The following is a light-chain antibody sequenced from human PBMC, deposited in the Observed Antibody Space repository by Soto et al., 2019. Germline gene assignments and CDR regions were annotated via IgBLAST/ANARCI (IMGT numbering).Light chain of an antibody. CDR1: QSVSSN. Sequence: EIVMTQSPATLSVSPGERATLSCRASQSVSSNLAWYQQQPGQAPRLLIYGASTSATGITARFSGSGSGTEFTPTTSSLQSEDLAVYYCQQYNNWPRTFGQGTKVEIK. V-gene: IGKV3-15*01. CDR3: QQYNNWPRT. J-gene: IGKJ1*01. CDR2: GAS.